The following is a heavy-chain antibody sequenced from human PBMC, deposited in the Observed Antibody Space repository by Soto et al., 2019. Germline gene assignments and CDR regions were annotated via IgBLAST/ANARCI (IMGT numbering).Heavy chain of an antibody. CDR2: MNPNSGNT. V-gene: IGHV1-8*01. D-gene: IGHD2-15*01. J-gene: IGHJ5*02. Sequence: QVQLVQSGAEVKKPGASVKVSCKASGCTFTSYDVNWVRQATGQGLEWMGWMNPNSGNTGYAQKFQGRVTMTRNTSISTAYMELSSLRSEDTAVYHCARVRYCSGGSCYGWFDPWGQGTLVTVSS. CDR1: GCTFTSYD. CDR3: ARVRYCSGGSCYGWFDP.